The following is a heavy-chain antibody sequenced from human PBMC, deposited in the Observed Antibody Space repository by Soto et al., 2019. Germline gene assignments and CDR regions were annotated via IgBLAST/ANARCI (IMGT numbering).Heavy chain of an antibody. V-gene: IGHV4-4*07. CDR2: VYATGTT. CDR1: GGSISTFY. J-gene: IGHJ5*02. Sequence: SETLSLTSHVSGGSISTFYWAWIRKTAGNGLEWMGRVYATGTTDYNPSLRSRVAMSVDISKKTFSLRLRSVTGADSGVYYCVRDGSKSLRDWFDPWGQGILVTSPQ. CDR3: VRDGSKSLRDWFDP.